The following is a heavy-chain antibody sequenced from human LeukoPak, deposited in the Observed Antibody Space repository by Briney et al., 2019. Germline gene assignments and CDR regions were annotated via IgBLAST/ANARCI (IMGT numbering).Heavy chain of an antibody. V-gene: IGHV4-59*01. Sequence: SETLSLTCTVSGGSISSYYWSWIRQPPGKGLEWIGYIYYSGSTNYNPSLKSRVTISVDTSKNQFSLKLGSATAADTAVYYCAGGYSYGSTYYYMDVWGKGTTVTISS. J-gene: IGHJ6*03. CDR1: GGSISSYY. CDR3: AGGYSYGSTYYYMDV. D-gene: IGHD5-18*01. CDR2: IYYSGST.